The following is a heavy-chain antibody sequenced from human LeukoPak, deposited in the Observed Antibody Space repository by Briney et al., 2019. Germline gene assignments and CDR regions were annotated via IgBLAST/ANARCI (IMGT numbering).Heavy chain of an antibody. D-gene: IGHD6-19*01. Sequence: ASVKVSCKASGYTFTSYYMHWVRQAPGQGLEWMGIINPSGGSTSYAQKFQGRVTMTRDTSTSTVYMELSSLRSEDTAVYYCARDKYSSGGQAPDNINWFDPWGQGTLVTVSS. CDR3: ARDKYSSGGQAPDNINWFDP. CDR2: INPSGGST. CDR1: GYTFTSYY. V-gene: IGHV1-46*01. J-gene: IGHJ5*02.